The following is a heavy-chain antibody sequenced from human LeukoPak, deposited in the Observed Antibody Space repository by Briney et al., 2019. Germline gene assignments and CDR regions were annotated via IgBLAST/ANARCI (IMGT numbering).Heavy chain of an antibody. J-gene: IGHJ5*02. CDR3: ARVIGYYYDSSGSFDP. Sequence: ASVKVSCKASGYTFTGYYMHWVRQAPGQGLEWMGWISAYNGNTNYALKLQGRVTMTTDTSTSTAYMELRSLRSDDTAVYYCARVIGYYYDSSGSFDPWGQGTLVTVSS. D-gene: IGHD3-22*01. CDR2: ISAYNGNT. V-gene: IGHV1-18*04. CDR1: GYTFTGYY.